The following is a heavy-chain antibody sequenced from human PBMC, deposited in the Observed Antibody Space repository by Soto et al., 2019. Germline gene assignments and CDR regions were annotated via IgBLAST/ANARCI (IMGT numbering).Heavy chain of an antibody. Sequence: GGSLRLSCAASGFTFDDYAMHWVRQAPGKGLEWVSGISWNSGSIGYADSVKGRFTISRDNAKNSLYLQMNSLRAEDTALYYCAKDPYSSGWLDYFDYWGQGTLVTVSS. CDR1: GFTFDDYA. CDR3: AKDPYSSGWLDYFDY. D-gene: IGHD6-19*01. CDR2: ISWNSGSI. V-gene: IGHV3-9*01. J-gene: IGHJ4*02.